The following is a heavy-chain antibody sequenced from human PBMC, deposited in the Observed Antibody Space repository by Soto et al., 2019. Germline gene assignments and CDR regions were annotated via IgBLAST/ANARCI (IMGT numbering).Heavy chain of an antibody. V-gene: IGHV3-30-3*01. CDR3: ARDREGYSGFDYPAY. J-gene: IGHJ4*02. CDR1: GLTFSRYA. D-gene: IGHD5-12*01. Sequence: QVQLVESGGGVVQPGRSLRLSCAASGLTFSRYAMHWVRQAPGKGLEWVAIISYGGSNKYYADSVMGRFTISRDNSNNTLYLQMNSLRAEDTAVYYCARDREGYSGFDYPAYWGQGTLVTVSS. CDR2: ISYGGSNK.